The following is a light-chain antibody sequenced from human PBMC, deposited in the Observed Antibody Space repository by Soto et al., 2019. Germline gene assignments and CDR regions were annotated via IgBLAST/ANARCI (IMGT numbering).Light chain of an antibody. CDR2: GAS. V-gene: IGKV3D-15*01. CDR3: QQYNNWPRT. CDR1: QSVSSN. Sequence: EIVMTQSPATLSVSPGERDTLSCRASQSVSSNLAWYQQKPGQAPRLLIYGASIRATGIPARFSGSGSGTEFTLTISSLQSEDFAVYYCQQYNNWPRTFGQGTKV. J-gene: IGKJ1*01.